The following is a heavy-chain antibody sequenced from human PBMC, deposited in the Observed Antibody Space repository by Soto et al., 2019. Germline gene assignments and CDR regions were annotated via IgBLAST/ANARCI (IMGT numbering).Heavy chain of an antibody. Sequence: GSGPTLVNPTETLTLTCTVSGFSLSNARMGVSWIRQPPGKALEWLAHIFSNDEKSYSTSLKSRLTISKDTSKSQVVLTMTNMDPVDTATYYCARMKYDILTGYDPFDYWGQGTLVPVSS. CDR2: IFSNDEK. CDR3: ARMKYDILTGYDPFDY. D-gene: IGHD3-9*01. J-gene: IGHJ4*02. CDR1: GFSLSNARMG. V-gene: IGHV2-26*01.